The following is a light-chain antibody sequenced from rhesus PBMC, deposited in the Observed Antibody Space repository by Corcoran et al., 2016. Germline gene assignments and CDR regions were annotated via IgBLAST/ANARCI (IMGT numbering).Light chain of an antibody. CDR2: KAS. J-gene: IGKJ3*01. Sequence: DIQMTQSPSSLSASVGDRVTITCRASENVNNYLHWYQQKPGKALKLLYYKASTLQSGVPSRFSGAGSGTDFTLTISSLQPEDFATYYCQHSYGTPFTFGPGTKLDIK. CDR1: ENVNNY. V-gene: IGKV1-74*01. CDR3: QHSYGTPFT.